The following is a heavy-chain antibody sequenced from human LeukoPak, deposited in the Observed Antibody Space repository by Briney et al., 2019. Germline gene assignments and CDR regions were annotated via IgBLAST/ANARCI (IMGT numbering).Heavy chain of an antibody. Sequence: GGSLRLSCAASGFTFSSCWMSWVRQAPGKGLEWVANIKQDGSEKYYVDSVKGRFTISRDNAKNSLYLQMNSLRAEDTAVYYCAGSSGWYPDYWGQGTLVTVSS. CDR1: GFTFSSCW. CDR3: AGSSGWYPDY. V-gene: IGHV3-7*01. J-gene: IGHJ4*02. D-gene: IGHD6-19*01. CDR2: IKQDGSEK.